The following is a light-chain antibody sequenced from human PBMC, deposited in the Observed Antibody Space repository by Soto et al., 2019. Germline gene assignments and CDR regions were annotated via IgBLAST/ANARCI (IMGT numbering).Light chain of an antibody. V-gene: IGLV1-44*01. CDR1: SSNIGNNA. CDR3: AVWDDDLRGPV. J-gene: IGLJ2*01. CDR2: SDN. Sequence: QSVLTQPPSASGTPGQTATISCSGYSSNIGNNAVNWYQQLPGTAPKLLIFSDNQRPSGVPDRFSGSKSGTSVFLAISGLQSEDEADYYCAVWDDDLRGPVFGGGTKLTVL.